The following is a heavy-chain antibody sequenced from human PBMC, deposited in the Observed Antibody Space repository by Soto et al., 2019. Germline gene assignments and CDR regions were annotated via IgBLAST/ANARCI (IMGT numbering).Heavy chain of an antibody. Sequence: EVQLVESGGGLVKPGGSLRLSCAASGFTFSSYSMNWVRQAPGKGLEWVSSISSSSSYIYYADSVKGRFTISRDNAKNSLYLQMNSLRDEDTAVYYCARDWFGELLRGWFDPWGQGTLVTVSS. CDR2: ISSSSSYI. CDR1: GFTFSSYS. CDR3: ARDWFGELLRGWFDP. D-gene: IGHD3-10*01. V-gene: IGHV3-21*01. J-gene: IGHJ5*02.